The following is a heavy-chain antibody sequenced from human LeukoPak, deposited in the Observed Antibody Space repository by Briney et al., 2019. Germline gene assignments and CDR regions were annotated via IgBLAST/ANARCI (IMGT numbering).Heavy chain of an antibody. CDR2: MNPDSGDT. CDR1: GYTFTSYG. D-gene: IGHD3-22*01. CDR3: ARGRTDYYESSGSFPALGY. Sequence: ASVKVPCKASGYTFTSYGISWVRQAPEQGLEWMGWMNPDSGDTGYAQKFQGRVTMTRNTSISTAYMELRSLRSEDTAVYYCARGRTDYYESSGSFPALGYWGQGTLVTVSS. J-gene: IGHJ4*02. V-gene: IGHV1-8*01.